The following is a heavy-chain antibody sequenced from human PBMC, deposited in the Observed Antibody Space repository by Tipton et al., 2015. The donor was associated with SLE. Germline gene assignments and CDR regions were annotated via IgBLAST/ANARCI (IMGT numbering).Heavy chain of an antibody. Sequence: QVQLVQSGPEVKKPGASVKVSCKASGYTFTGYYMHWVRQAPGQGLEWMGWINPNSGGTNYAQKFQGRVTMTRDTSISTAYMELSRLRSDDTAVYYCAVAGYGNWNDEAFDIWGQGTMVTVSS. CDR1: GYTFTGYY. D-gene: IGHD1-1*01. V-gene: IGHV1-2*02. CDR3: AVAGYGNWNDEAFDI. J-gene: IGHJ3*02. CDR2: INPNSGGT.